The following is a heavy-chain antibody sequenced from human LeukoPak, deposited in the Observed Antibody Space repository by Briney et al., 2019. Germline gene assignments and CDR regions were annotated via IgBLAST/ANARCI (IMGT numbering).Heavy chain of an antibody. CDR3: ASTGDLSGYSSSWYKARFDY. J-gene: IGHJ4*02. CDR2: ISSSSSTI. D-gene: IGHD6-13*01. Sequence: GGSLRLSCAASGFTFSDYYMSWIRQAPGKGLEWVSYISSSSSTIYYADSVKGRFTISRDNAKNSLYLQMNSLRAEDTAVYYCASTGDLSGYSSSWYKARFDYWGQGTLVTVSS. CDR1: GFTFSDYY. V-gene: IGHV3-11*04.